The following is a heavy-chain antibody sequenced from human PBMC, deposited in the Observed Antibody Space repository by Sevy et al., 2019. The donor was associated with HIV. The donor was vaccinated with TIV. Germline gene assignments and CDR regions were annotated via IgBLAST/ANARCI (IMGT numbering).Heavy chain of an antibody. D-gene: IGHD3-22*01. J-gene: IGHJ4*02. CDR3: TTDHRRDGIVVVPFEY. V-gene: IGHV3-15*01. CDR2: IRSKTGGGTT. Sequence: GGSLRLSCAASGFSFSNAWMSWVRQAPGKGLEWVGRIRSKTGGGTTDFAAFAKGKFTISRDDSKDTLYLQMNSLKTEDTALYYCTTDHRRDGIVVVPFEYWGQGTLVTVSS. CDR1: GFSFSNAW.